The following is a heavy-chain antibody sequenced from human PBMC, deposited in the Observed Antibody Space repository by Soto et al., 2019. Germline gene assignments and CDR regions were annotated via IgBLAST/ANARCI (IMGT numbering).Heavy chain of an antibody. CDR1: GFTFSSYS. V-gene: IGHV3-48*01. CDR3: VRGDGDYHDGNGYLGRH. J-gene: IGHJ4*02. Sequence: GGSPRLSCAASGFTFSSYSMNWVRQAPGKGLEWVSYIGIGSSTKYYADSVKGRFTISRDNAKNSLYLQMNSLRVEDTAVYYCVRGDGDYHDGNGYLGRHWGQGT. D-gene: IGHD5-18*01. CDR2: IGIGSSTK.